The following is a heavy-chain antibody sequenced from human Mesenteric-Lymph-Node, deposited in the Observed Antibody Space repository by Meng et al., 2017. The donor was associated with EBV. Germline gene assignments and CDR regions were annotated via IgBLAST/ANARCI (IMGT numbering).Heavy chain of an antibody. CDR2: ISAQNGNT. D-gene: IGHD6-13*01. CDR3: ARWYSSTWYGGTDY. CDR1: DYSFISNG. J-gene: IGHJ4*02. V-gene: IGHV1-18*01. Sequence: QVPLLQSEGEVKKPGAAVKVYCKASDYSFISNGISWVRQAPGQGLEWMGWISAQNGNTNYAQKFEGRVTMTTDTSTSTTFMELRNLRPDDTAVYYCARWYSSTWYGGTDYWGQGSLVTVSS.